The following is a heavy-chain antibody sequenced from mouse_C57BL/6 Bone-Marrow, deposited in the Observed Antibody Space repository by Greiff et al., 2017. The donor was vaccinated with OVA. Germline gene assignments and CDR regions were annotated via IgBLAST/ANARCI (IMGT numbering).Heavy chain of an antibody. CDR1: GYSITSGYY. CDR3: ARDLDSSGPYYAMDY. J-gene: IGHJ4*01. D-gene: IGHD3-2*02. V-gene: IGHV3-6*01. CDR2: ISYDGSN. Sequence: DVKLQESGPGLVKPSQSLSLTCSVTGYSITSGYYWNWLRQFPGNKLEWMGYISYDGSNNYNPSLKNRISITRDTSKNQFFLKLNSVTTEDTATYYSARDLDSSGPYYAMDYWGQGTSVTVSS.